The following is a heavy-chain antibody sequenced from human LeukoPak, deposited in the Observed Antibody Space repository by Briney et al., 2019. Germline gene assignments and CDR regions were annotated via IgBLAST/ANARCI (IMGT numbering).Heavy chain of an antibody. Sequence: PSETLSLTCTVSGGSISSYYWSWIRQPAGQGLEWIGRIYTSGSTNYNSSLNSRVTISVDTSKNQVSLKLTSVTAADTAVYYGARAGNWNDGHDAFDIWGQGRMVIVSS. V-gene: IGHV4-4*07. CDR2: IYTSGST. J-gene: IGHJ3*02. D-gene: IGHD1-1*01. CDR3: ARAGNWNDGHDAFDI. CDR1: GGSISSYY.